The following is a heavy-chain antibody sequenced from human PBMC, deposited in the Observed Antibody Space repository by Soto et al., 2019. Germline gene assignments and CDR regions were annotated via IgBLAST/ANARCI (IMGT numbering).Heavy chain of an antibody. V-gene: IGHV4-39*01. Sequence: PSETLSLTCTVSGGSISSSSYYWGWIRQPPGKGLEWIGSIYYSGSTYYNPSLKSRVTISVDTSKNQFSLKLSSVTAADTAVYYWASQSPKAYYYYGMDVWGQGTTVTVSS. CDR2: IYYSGST. CDR3: ASQSPKAYYYYGMDV. J-gene: IGHJ6*02. CDR1: GGSISSSSYY.